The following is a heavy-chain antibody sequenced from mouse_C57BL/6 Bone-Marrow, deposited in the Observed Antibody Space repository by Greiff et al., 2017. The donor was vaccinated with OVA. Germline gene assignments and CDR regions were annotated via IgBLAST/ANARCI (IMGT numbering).Heavy chain of an antibody. CDR1: GFTFSSYA. Sequence: EVKLMESGGGLVKPGGSLKLSCAASGFTFSSYAMSWVRQTPEKRLEWVATISDGGSYTYYPDNVKGRFTISRDNAKNNLYLQMSHLKSEDTAMYYCARDGGTVVAYYFDYWGQGTTLTVSS. J-gene: IGHJ2*01. CDR2: ISDGGSYT. D-gene: IGHD1-1*01. CDR3: ARDGGTVVAYYFDY. V-gene: IGHV5-4*01.